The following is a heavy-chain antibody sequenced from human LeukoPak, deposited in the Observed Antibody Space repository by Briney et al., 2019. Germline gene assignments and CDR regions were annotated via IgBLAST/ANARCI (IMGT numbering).Heavy chain of an antibody. CDR2: IWYEGSNK. Sequence: GGSLRLSCAASGFTFRSYGMHWIRQAPGKGLGWVAVIWYEGSNKFYTDSVKGRFTISRDNSENTLYVQMHSQRAEDTAVYYCAKGGSGLSRTYTWFDPWGQGTLVTVSS. CDR1: GFTFRSYG. J-gene: IGHJ5*02. D-gene: IGHD6-19*01. V-gene: IGHV3-33*06. CDR3: AKGGSGLSRTYTWFDP.